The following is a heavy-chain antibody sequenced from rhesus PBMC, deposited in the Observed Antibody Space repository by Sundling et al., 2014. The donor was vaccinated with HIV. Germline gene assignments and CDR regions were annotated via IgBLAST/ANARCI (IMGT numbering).Heavy chain of an antibody. CDR1: GFSISTSETG. CDR2: IYWNESK. CDR3: ARVMYNSIWTGYYGIFDY. J-gene: IGHJ4*01. Sequence: QVTLKESGPALVKPTQTLTLTCTFSGFSISTSETGVGWIRQPPGKALEWLGNIYWNESKKFRTSLKSRLTISKDTSKNQVLLTMTNMDPVDTATYYCARVMYNSIWTGYYGIFDYWGQGVLVTVSS. D-gene: IGHD3-3*01. V-gene: IGHV2-95*01.